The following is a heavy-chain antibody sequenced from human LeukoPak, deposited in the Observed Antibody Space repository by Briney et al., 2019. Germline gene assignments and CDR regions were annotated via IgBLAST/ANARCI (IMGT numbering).Heavy chain of an antibody. CDR3: ARDPQGRYDFWSGYLPADYFDY. CDR1: GFTFSSYN. D-gene: IGHD3-3*01. J-gene: IGHJ4*02. V-gene: IGHV3-21*01. Sequence: GGSLRLSCAASGFTFSSYNMNWVRQAPGKGLEWVSSISSSSSYIYYADSVKGRFTISRDNAKNSLYLQMNSLRAEDTAVYYCARDPQGRYDFWSGYLPADYFDYWGQGTLVTVSS. CDR2: ISSSSSYI.